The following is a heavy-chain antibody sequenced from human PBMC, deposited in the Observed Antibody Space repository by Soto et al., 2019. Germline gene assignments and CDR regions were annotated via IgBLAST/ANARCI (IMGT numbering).Heavy chain of an antibody. CDR1: GGSISSYY. D-gene: IGHD3-16*01. Sequence: SETLSLTCTVSGGSISSYYWCWTRQPAGKGLEWIGRFYPTGKTNYNPSLQSRLTMSADTSRTQFSLNLTSVTAADTAVYYCARCGLDYGMDVWGQGTTVTVSS. V-gene: IGHV4-4*07. CDR2: FYPTGKT. J-gene: IGHJ6*02. CDR3: ARCGLDYGMDV.